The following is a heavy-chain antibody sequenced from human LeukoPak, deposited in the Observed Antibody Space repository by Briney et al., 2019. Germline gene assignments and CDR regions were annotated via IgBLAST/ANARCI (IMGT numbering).Heavy chain of an antibody. CDR3: AKLMGPTTVHGN. CDR1: GFTFGSYV. Sequence: PGGSLRLSCAASGFTFGSYVMSWVRQAPGKGLDWVSVITVGSANTHFADSVKGRFTISRDDSMNTLYLQMNSLRAEDTAVYYCAKLMGPTTVHGNWGQGTLVTVSS. J-gene: IGHJ4*02. D-gene: IGHD1-26*01. CDR2: ITVGSANT. V-gene: IGHV3-23*01.